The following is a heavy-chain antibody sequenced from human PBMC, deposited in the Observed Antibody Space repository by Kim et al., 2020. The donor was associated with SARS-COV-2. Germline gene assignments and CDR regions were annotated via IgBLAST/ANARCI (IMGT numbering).Heavy chain of an antibody. D-gene: IGHD3-3*01. J-gene: IGHJ2*01. CDR3: ARDALNYGFWSGYYTYWYFDL. Sequence: GGSLRLSCAASGFTFSDYYMSWIRQAPGKGLEWVSYISSSSSYTNYADSVKGRFTISRDNAKNSLYLQMNSLRAEDTAVYYCARDALNYGFWSGYYTYWYFDLWGRGTLVTVSS. CDR2: ISSSSSYT. CDR1: GFTFSDYY. V-gene: IGHV3-11*06.